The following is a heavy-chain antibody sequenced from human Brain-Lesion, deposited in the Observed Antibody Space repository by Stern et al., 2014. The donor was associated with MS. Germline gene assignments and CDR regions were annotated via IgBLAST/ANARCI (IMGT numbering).Heavy chain of an antibody. CDR3: ARHDSVPRPSQLYSARDRGPGYFDY. V-gene: IGHV4-39*01. D-gene: IGHD1-26*01. Sequence: QLQLQESGPGLVKPSETLSLTCTVSGGSISSSTYYWAWIRQPPGKGLEWIGNIYYSGFTYYNPSLKSRVTISVDMSKNQSSRKLSSVTAADTAIYYCARHDSVPRPSQLYSARDRGPGYFDYWGQGTLVTVSS. J-gene: IGHJ4*02. CDR1: GGSISSSTYY. CDR2: IYYSGFT.